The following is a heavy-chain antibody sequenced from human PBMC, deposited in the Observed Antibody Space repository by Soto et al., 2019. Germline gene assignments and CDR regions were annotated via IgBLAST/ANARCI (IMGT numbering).Heavy chain of an antibody. J-gene: IGHJ1*01. V-gene: IGHV5-51*01. CDR2: IKPGNSDT. D-gene: IGHD1-26*01. CDR3: AGLGDGSGFVPAPRC. CDR1: GYNFDDYL. Sequence: GESLKISFKASGYNFDDYLIGWVRQLSGKGLEYMGIIKPGNSDTKYTPPFQGQVTVSPDRSTSTAYLQWNSLKASDSATYPCAGLGDGSGFVPAPRCWGQGPLVTVS.